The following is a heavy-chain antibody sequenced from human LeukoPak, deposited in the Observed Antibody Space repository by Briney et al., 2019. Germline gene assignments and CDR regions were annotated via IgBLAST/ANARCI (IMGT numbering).Heavy chain of an antibody. D-gene: IGHD3-10*01. CDR2: INTDGSST. V-gene: IGHV3-74*01. CDR1: GFTFSSYW. CDR3: AGVRTGYYYMDV. Sequence: GGSLRLSCAASGFTFSSYWMHWVRQAPGKGLVWVSRINTDGSSTSYADSVKGRFTISRDNAKNTLYLQMNSLRAEDTAVYYCAGVRTGYYYMDVWGKGTTVTVSS. J-gene: IGHJ6*03.